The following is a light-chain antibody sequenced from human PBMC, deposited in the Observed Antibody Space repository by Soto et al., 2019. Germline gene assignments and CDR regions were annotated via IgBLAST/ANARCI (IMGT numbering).Light chain of an antibody. Sequence: EIVLTQSPATLSLSPGERASLSCRATRSVNSYLAWYQQKPGQAPRLLIFDASNRATGIPARFSGSGFGTDFTFTISSLEPEDFAVYYCQQRSDWPLTFGGGTTVEI. V-gene: IGKV3-11*01. CDR1: RSVNSY. CDR3: QQRSDWPLT. CDR2: DAS. J-gene: IGKJ4*01.